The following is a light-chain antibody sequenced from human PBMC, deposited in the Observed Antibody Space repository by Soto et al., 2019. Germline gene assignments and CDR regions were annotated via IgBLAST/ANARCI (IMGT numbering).Light chain of an antibody. Sequence: DIQMTQSPSTLSASVGDRVTITCRASQSINGWLAWYQQKPGKAPKLLIYAASSLQSGVPSRFSGSGSGTDFTLTISSLQPEDFATYYCQQHNSFSITFGQGTRLEIK. V-gene: IGKV1-5*01. J-gene: IGKJ5*01. CDR2: AAS. CDR1: QSINGW. CDR3: QQHNSFSIT.